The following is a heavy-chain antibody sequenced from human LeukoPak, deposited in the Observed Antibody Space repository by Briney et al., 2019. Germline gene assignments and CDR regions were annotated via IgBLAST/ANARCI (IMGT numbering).Heavy chain of an antibody. J-gene: IGHJ4*02. V-gene: IGHV1-2*02. CDR3: TRDLLGFATTALSD. D-gene: IGHD4-17*01. CDR1: GYTFTNYY. Sequence: GASVRVSCKASGYTFTNYYMHWVRQAPGHGLEWMGWINPNRGDTNYAQKFQGRVTMTRDTSISTAFMELTRLTSDDTAVYYCTRDLLGFATTALSDWGQGTLVTVSS. CDR2: INPNRGDT.